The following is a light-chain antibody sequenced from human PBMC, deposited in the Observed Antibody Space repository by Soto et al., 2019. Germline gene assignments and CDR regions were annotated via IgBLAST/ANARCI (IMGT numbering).Light chain of an antibody. Sequence: QSVLTQPASACGTPGQGVTISCSGSTSNIGSNYVYWYQQLPGTAPKLLIYRNNQRPSGVPDRFSGSKSGTSASLAISGLRSDDEADYFSATWDDSLNGFYVFGTGTKVTVL. CDR1: TSNIGSNY. V-gene: IGLV1-47*01. J-gene: IGLJ1*01. CDR3: ATWDDSLNGFYV. CDR2: RNN.